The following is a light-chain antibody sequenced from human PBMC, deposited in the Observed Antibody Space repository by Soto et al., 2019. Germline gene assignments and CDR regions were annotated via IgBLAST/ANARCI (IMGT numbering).Light chain of an antibody. V-gene: IGLV3-21*04. Sequence: SYELTQPPSVSVTPGKTARITCGGNNIGSKSVHWYQQKPGQAPVLVIYYDSDRPSGIPERFSGYNSGNTATLTISRVEAGDEADYYCQVWGSSSDPVVFGGGTKLTVL. CDR1: NIGSKS. CDR3: QVWGSSSDPVV. J-gene: IGLJ2*01. CDR2: YDS.